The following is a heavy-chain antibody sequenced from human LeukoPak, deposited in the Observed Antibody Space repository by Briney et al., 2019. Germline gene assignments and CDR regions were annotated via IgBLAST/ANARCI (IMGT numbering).Heavy chain of an antibody. CDR1: GFTLNNSA. CDR3: AKSAPVGATGVQDN. Sequence: GGSLRLSCAASGFTLNNSAMSCVRQAPGKGLEWVSGMSRRGDGTYYADSVKGRFTVSRDNSKSTLYLQMNSLRAEDTAVYYGAKSAPVGATGVQDNWGQGTLVTVSS. CDR2: MSRRGDGT. J-gene: IGHJ4*02. D-gene: IGHD1-26*01. V-gene: IGHV3-23*01.